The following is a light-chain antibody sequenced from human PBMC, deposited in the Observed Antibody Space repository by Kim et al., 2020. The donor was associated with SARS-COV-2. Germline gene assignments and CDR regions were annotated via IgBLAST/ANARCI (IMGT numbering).Light chain of an antibody. CDR2: KDS. J-gene: IGLJ3*02. Sequence: SYELTQPPSVSVSPGQTARITCSGDALPKQYAYWYQQKPGQAPVLVIYKDSERPSGIPERFSGSSSGTTVTLTISGAQAEDEADYYCQSADSSGTWVFGGGTQLTVL. V-gene: IGLV3-25*03. CDR3: QSADSSGTWV. CDR1: ALPKQY.